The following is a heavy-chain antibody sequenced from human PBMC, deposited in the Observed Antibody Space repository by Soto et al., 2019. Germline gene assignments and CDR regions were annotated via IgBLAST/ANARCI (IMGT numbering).Heavy chain of an antibody. CDR2: IYYSGST. V-gene: IGHV4-59*01. CDR3: ARDWGESGGGYYGMDF. Sequence: SETLSLTCTVSGGFIRGYYWSWIRQPPGKGLEWIGHIYYSGSTNYNPSLKSRVTISVDTSKNQFSLRLTSVTAADTAVYHCARDWGESGGGYYGMDFWGQGTMVTVSS. D-gene: IGHD3-16*01. CDR1: GGFIRGYY. J-gene: IGHJ6*02.